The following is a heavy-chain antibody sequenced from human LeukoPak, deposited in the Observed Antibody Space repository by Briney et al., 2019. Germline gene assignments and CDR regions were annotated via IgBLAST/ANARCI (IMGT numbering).Heavy chain of an antibody. CDR1: GYTFTGYY. V-gene: IGHV1-2*02. CDR3: ASLATVTKLDY. CDR2: IFPNTGGT. D-gene: IGHD4-17*01. J-gene: IGHJ4*02. Sequence: ASVKVSCKTSGYTFTGYYIHWVRQAPGQGLEWMGWIFPNTGGTKYAQKFQDRVIMTRDTSISTAYMELSRLTSDDTAVYYCASLATVTKLDYWGQGTLVTVSS.